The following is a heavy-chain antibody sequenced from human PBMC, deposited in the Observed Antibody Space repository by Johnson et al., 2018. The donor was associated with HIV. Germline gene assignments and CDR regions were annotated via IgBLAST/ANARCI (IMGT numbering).Heavy chain of an antibody. Sequence: QVQLVESGGGVVQPGRSLRLSCAASGFTFSNYGMHWVRQGPGKGLEWVAVISYDGSNKYYADSVKGRFTISRDNSKKKLYLQMGSLRAEDMAVYYCARDPLENDYIWGQGAFDIWGQGTMVTVSS. CDR2: ISYDGSNK. CDR3: ARDPLENDYIWGQGAFDI. CDR1: GFTFSNYG. D-gene: IGHD3-16*01. J-gene: IGHJ3*02. V-gene: IGHV3-30*03.